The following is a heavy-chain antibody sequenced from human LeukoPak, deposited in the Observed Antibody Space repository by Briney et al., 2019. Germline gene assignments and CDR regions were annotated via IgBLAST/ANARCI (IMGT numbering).Heavy chain of an antibody. J-gene: IGHJ4*02. D-gene: IGHD6-13*01. Sequence: AGRSLRLSCAASGFTFSSYAMHWVRQAPGKGLEWVAVISYDGSNKYYADSVKGRFTISRDNSKNTLYLQMNSLRAEDTAVYYCARDRAAAGIFDYWGQGTLVTVSS. V-gene: IGHV3-30-3*01. CDR1: GFTFSSYA. CDR2: ISYDGSNK. CDR3: ARDRAAAGIFDY.